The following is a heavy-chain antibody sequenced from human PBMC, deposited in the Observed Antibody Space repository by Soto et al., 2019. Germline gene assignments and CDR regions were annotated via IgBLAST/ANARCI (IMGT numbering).Heavy chain of an antibody. Sequence: QVQLVESGGGVVQPGRSLRLSCAASGFTFSSYGMHWVRQAPGKGLEWVAVIWYDGSNKYYADSVKGRFTISRDNSKNTLYLQMNSLRAEDTDVYYCARDRRYYDSSGEYYFDYWGQGTLVTVSS. CDR2: IWYDGSNK. CDR3: ARDRRYYDSSGEYYFDY. CDR1: GFTFSSYG. J-gene: IGHJ4*02. D-gene: IGHD3-22*01. V-gene: IGHV3-33*01.